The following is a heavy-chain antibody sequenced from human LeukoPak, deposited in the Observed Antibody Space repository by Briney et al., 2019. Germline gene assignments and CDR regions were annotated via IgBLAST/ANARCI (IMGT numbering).Heavy chain of an antibody. D-gene: IGHD6-19*01. J-gene: IGHJ4*02. V-gene: IGHV3-11*01. CDR1: GFTFSDYY. Sequence: GGSLRLSCAASGFTFSDYYMNWIRQAPGKGLEWVSYISSSGSTIYYADSVKGRFTISRDNAKNSLYLQMNSLRAEDRAVYYCARDAIAVAGTGIDYWGQGTLVTVSS. CDR3: ARDAIAVAGTGIDY. CDR2: ISSSGSTI.